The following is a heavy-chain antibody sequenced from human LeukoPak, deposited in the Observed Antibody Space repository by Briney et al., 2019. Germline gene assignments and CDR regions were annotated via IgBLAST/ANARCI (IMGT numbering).Heavy chain of an antibody. Sequence: GGSLRLSCVASGFNFNSSSLNWVRQAAGKGLEWVSYISSTSSHIYFAESMRGRFSISRDNARNSLYLQLNSLRAEDTAVYYCARGSGQYARNDAFDIWGQGTLVTVSS. J-gene: IGHJ3*02. CDR3: ARGSGQYARNDAFDI. CDR1: GFNFNSSS. CDR2: ISSTSSHI. D-gene: IGHD2-15*01. V-gene: IGHV3-48*01.